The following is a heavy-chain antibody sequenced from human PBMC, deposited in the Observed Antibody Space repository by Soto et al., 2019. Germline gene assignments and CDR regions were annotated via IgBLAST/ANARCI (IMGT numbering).Heavy chain of an antibody. CDR1: GGTFSSYA. CDR3: ASQQLGPSYYYGMDV. CDR2: IIPIFGTA. Sequence: QVQLVQSGAEVKKPGSSVKVSCKASGGTFSSYAISWVRQAPGQGLEWMGGIIPIFGTANYAQKFQGRVTISAVESTSTAYMERSTRSSEDTAVYYCASQQLGPSYYYGMDVWGQGTTVTVSS. D-gene: IGHD6-6*01. V-gene: IGHV1-69*12. J-gene: IGHJ6*02.